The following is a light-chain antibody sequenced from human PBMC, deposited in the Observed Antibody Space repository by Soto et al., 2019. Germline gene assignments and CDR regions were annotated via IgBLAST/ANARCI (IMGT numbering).Light chain of an antibody. Sequence: QSALTQPASVSGSPGQSITISCTGTSSDVGTYNYVSWYQQHPGKAPKLMIYDVSYRPSGVSDRFSGSKSGNTASLTISGLQAEDDADYYCSSYTSSSTSVVFCGGTKLTVL. CDR3: SSYTSSSTSVV. V-gene: IGLV2-14*01. J-gene: IGLJ2*01. CDR2: DVS. CDR1: SSDVGTYNY.